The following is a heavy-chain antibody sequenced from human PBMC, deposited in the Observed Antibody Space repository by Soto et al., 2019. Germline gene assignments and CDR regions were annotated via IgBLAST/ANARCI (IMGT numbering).Heavy chain of an antibody. J-gene: IGHJ4*02. CDR3: ARGRWLRSSFDY. CDR1: CGSFNGYY. D-gene: IGHD5-12*01. V-gene: IGHV4-34*01. Sequence: PXXTLSLTCAVYCGSFNGYYWSWIRQPPGKGLEWIGEXHHSGXNTYTPYLKSRXTISVETPXKQLYLKMSSVTDEDTAVYYCARGRWLRSSFDYWGKGTLVTVYS. CDR2: XHHSGXN.